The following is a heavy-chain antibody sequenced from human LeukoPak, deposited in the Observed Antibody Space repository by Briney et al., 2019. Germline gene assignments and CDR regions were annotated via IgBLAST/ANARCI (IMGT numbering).Heavy chain of an antibody. Sequence: GGSLRLSCAASGFTFSSFAMHWVRQAPDKGLGWVAVISYDGTNKDYADSVKGRFTMSRDNSKNTLYLQMNSLRLEDTALYYCARDGNSGWYTGENYYYYGMDVWGQGTTVTVSS. J-gene: IGHJ6*02. CDR1: GFTFSSFA. CDR3: ARDGNSGWYTGENYYYYGMDV. D-gene: IGHD6-19*01. CDR2: ISYDGTNK. V-gene: IGHV3-30-3*01.